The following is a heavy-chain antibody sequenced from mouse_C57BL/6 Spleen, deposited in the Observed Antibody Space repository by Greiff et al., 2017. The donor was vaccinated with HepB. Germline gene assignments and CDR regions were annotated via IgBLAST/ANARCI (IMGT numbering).Heavy chain of an antibody. CDR1: GYTFTSYW. J-gene: IGHJ4*01. CDR3: ARSYYGYDWSGAMDY. D-gene: IGHD2-9*01. V-gene: IGHV1-53*01. Sequence: QVQLQQPGTELVRPGASVKLSCKASGYTFTSYWMHWVKQRPGQGLEWIGNINPSNGGTNYNEKFKSKATLTVDKSSSTAYMQLISLTSEDSAVYYCARSYYGYDWSGAMDYWGQGTSVTVSS. CDR2: INPSNGGT.